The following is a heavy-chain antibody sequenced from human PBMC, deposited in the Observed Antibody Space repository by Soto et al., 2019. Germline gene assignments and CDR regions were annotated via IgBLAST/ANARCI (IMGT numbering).Heavy chain of an antibody. V-gene: IGHV3-7*04. CDR3: SGGVGGSL. Sequence: EVHLVESGGGLVQTGGSLRLSCAIFESTVSRDWMNWVRQAPGKGLEWVAHINQDGSEKYYVDSVKGRFNISRDNAKKSTYLQKNRLRPAETAIYYCSGGVGGSLWGQGNPGHRLL. J-gene: IGHJ4*02. CDR1: ESTVSRDW. D-gene: IGHD1-26*01. CDR2: INQDGSEK.